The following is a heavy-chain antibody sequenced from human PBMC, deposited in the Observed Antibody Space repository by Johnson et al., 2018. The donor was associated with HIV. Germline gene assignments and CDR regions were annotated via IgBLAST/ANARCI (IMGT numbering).Heavy chain of an antibody. CDR1: GFTFSSYG. D-gene: IGHD1-26*01. CDR2: IWYDGRNK. CDR3: AKGGSGSYRDAFDI. Sequence: QVQLVESGGGVVQPGRSLRLSCAASGFTFSSYGMHWVRQAPGKGLEWVAVIWYDGRNKYYADSVKGRFSISRDNSNNTLYLQMNSLRAEDTAVYYCAKGGSGSYRDAFDIWGQGTMVTVSS. J-gene: IGHJ3*02. V-gene: IGHV3-33*06.